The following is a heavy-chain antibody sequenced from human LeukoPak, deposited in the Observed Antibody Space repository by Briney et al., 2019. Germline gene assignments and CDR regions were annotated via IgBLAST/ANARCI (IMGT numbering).Heavy chain of an antibody. D-gene: IGHD1-26*01. CDR1: GFTFSSHG. J-gene: IGHJ5*02. V-gene: IGHV3-33*01. CDR2: IWSDGSNK. Sequence: GGSLRLSCAASGFTFSSHGMHWVRQAPGKGLERVAVIWSDGSNKYYADSVKGRFTISRDNSKNTLYLQMDSLRAEDTAVYYCARDMGSTNWFDPWGQGTLVTVSS. CDR3: ARDMGSTNWFDP.